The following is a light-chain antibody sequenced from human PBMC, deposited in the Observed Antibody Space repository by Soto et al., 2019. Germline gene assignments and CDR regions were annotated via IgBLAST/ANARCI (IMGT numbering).Light chain of an antibody. CDR1: QSVSSN. CDR2: GAF. V-gene: IGKV3-15*01. Sequence: EIVMTQSPATLSVSPGETATISCRASQSVSSNLAWYQQKPGQGPRLLIYGAFTRATGIPARFSGSGSGTDFTLTIISLQSEDFAVYYCQQYKNWPPLTFGGGTKVEIK. J-gene: IGKJ4*01. CDR3: QQYKNWPPLT.